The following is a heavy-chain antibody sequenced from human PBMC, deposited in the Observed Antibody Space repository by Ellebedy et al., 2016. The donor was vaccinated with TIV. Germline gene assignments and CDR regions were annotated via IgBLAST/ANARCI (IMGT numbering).Heavy chain of an antibody. V-gene: IGHV4-59*11. CDR3: ARGRWLQPNFDY. D-gene: IGHD5-24*01. Sequence: MPSETLSLACTVSGGSIPGHYWSWIRQSPGKGLEWIGYIYNSGSTYYNPSLKSRLIISVDTSKNQFSLKLTSVTAADTAVYYCARGRWLQPNFDYWGQGTPVTVSS. J-gene: IGHJ4*02. CDR1: GGSIPGHY. CDR2: IYNSGST.